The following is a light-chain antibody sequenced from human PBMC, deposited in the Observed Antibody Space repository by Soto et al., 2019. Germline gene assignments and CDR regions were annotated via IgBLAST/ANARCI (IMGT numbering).Light chain of an antibody. Sequence: DIQMTQSPSSLSASVGDRVTITCRASQSLGRRLTWYQQKPGEAPKLLIYETSNLQNGVPSRFSGSGSETDLTLTINSLQPEDFATYYCQQSFGPPYTFGQGTKLE. CDR2: ETS. CDR3: QQSFGPPYT. J-gene: IGKJ2*01. V-gene: IGKV1-39*01. CDR1: QSLGRR.